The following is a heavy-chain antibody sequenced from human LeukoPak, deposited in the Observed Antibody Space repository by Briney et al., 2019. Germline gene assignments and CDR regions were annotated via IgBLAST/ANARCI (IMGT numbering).Heavy chain of an antibody. Sequence: GGSLRLSCAASGFTSDDYAMHWVRQAPGKGLEWVSGISWNSGSIGYADSVKGRFTISRDNAKNSLYLQMNSLRAEDTALYYSAKDRYPGYSYGHFDYWGQGTLVTVSS. CDR1: GFTSDDYA. V-gene: IGHV3-9*02. CDR3: AKDRYPGYSYGHFDY. J-gene: IGHJ4*02. D-gene: IGHD5-18*01. CDR2: ISWNSGSI.